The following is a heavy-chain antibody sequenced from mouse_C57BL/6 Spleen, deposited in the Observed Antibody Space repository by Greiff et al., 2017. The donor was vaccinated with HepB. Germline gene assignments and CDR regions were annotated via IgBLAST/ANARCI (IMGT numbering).Heavy chain of an antibody. D-gene: IGHD1-2*01. V-gene: IGHV1-64*01. Sequence: QVQLQQPGAELVKPGASVKLSCKASGYTFTSYWMHWVKQRPGQGLEWIGMIHPNSGSTNYNEKFKSKATLTVDKSSSTAYMQLSSLTSEDSAVYYCARSGDYGRFAYWGQGTLVTVSA. CDR2: IHPNSGST. CDR1: GYTFTSYW. J-gene: IGHJ3*01. CDR3: ARSGDYGRFAY.